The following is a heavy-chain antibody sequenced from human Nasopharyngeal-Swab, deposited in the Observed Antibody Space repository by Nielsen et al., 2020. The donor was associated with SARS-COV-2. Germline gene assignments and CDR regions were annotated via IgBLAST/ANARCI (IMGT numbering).Heavy chain of an antibody. CDR3: ARDGATVIGYYYYYMDV. J-gene: IGHJ6*03. V-gene: IGHV3-48*01. Sequence: GGSLRLSCAASGFTFSSYSMNWVRQAPGKGLEWVSYISSSSSTIYYADSVKGRFTISRDNAKHSLYLQMNSLRAEDTAVYYCARDGATVIGYYYYYMDVWGKGTTVTVSS. CDR2: ISSSSSTI. D-gene: IGHD4-11*01. CDR1: GFTFSSYS.